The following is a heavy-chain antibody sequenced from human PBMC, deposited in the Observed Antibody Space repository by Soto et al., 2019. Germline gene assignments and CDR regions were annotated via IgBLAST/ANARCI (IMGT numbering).Heavy chain of an antibody. CDR1: GFTFSSYS. J-gene: IGHJ3*02. V-gene: IGHV3-23*01. CDR2: ITASGGTT. D-gene: IGHD1-7*01. Sequence: PGGSLRLSCAASGFTFSSYSMSWVRQAPGKGLEWVSHITASGGTTYYADSVKGRFTISRDSSRNTLYLQMNSLRAEDTALYYCAKCIQVNXHYDAFHIWGQGTMVTVS. CDR3: AKCIQVNXHYDAFHI.